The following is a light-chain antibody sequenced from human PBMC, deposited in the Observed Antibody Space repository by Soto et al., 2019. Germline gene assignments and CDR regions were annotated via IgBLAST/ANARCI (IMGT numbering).Light chain of an antibody. V-gene: IGKV3-20*01. CDR1: QSVSSSY. Sequence: EIVLTQSPGTLSLSPGERATLSCRASQSVSSSYLAWYQQRPGQPPRLLIFGASSRATGIRDRFSGSGSGRDFTVTISRLETEDFAVYDGQQYGGAAWTFGRGTNVEVK. J-gene: IGKJ1*01. CDR2: GAS. CDR3: QQYGGAAWT.